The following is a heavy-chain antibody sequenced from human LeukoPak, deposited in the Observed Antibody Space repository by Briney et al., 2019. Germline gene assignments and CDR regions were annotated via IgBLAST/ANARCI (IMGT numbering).Heavy chain of an antibody. J-gene: IGHJ6*03. D-gene: IGHD3-10*01. CDR3: ARDYMVRGVIIYRPYHMDV. CDR2: LYSDGTT. CDR1: GVTVSSNY. V-gene: IGHV3-53*01. Sequence: GGSLRLSCAAAGVTVSSNYMSWVRQVPGRGLEWVSMLYSDGTTHYLDSVKGRFSISRDSSKNTLYLQLNSLRAEDTAVYYCARDYMVRGVIIYRPYHMDVWGKGTTVTVSS.